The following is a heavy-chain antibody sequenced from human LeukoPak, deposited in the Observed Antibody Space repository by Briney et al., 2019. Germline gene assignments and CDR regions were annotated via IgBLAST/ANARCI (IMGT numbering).Heavy chain of an antibody. CDR1: GFTFSDYY. D-gene: IGHD3-3*01. V-gene: IGHV3-11*01. J-gene: IGHJ4*02. Sequence: PGGSLRLSCAASGFTFSDYYMSWIRQAPGKGLEWVSYISSSGSTIYYADFVKGRFTISRDNAKNSLYLQMNSLRAEDTAVYYCAREYDFWSGYQYYFDYWGQGTLVTVSS. CDR2: ISSSGSTI. CDR3: AREYDFWSGYQYYFDY.